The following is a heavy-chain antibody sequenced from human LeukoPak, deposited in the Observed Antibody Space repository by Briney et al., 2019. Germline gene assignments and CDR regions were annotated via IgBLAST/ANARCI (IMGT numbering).Heavy chain of an antibody. D-gene: IGHD2-21*01. CDR1: GHSFTSYW. CDR3: ARISDLAYCGGDCYSYYFDY. Sequence: GESLKISCKGSGHSFTSYWIGWVRQMPGKGLEWMGIIYPGDSDTRYSPSFQGQVTISADKSISTAYLQWSSLKASDTAMYYCARISDLAYCGGDCYSYYFDYWGQGTLVTVSS. V-gene: IGHV5-51*01. CDR2: IYPGDSDT. J-gene: IGHJ4*02.